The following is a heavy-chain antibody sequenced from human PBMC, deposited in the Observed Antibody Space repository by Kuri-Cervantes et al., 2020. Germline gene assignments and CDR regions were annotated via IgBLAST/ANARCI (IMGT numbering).Heavy chain of an antibody. J-gene: IGHJ3*02. CDR3: VRHWNRNNGGAFDI. Sequence: ESLKISCTVSGGSISSSSYYWSWIRQLPGKGLEWIGYIYYSGSTNYNPSLKSRVTISVDTSKNQFSLKLSSVTAADTAVYYCVRHWNRNNGGAFDIWGQGTMVTVSS. CDR1: GGSISSSSYY. D-gene: IGHD1-14*01. CDR2: IYYSGST. V-gene: IGHV4-61*01.